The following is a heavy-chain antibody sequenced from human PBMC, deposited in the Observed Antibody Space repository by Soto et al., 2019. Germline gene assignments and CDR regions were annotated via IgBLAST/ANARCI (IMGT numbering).Heavy chain of an antibody. Sequence: AXVKVSCKASGYTFTRYYIPWVRQAPGQGLEWMGVINPSGAITGYAQKFQGRVTMTRDTSTSTVYMELSSLISDDTAVYYCARELAGATDYWGQGTLVTAPQ. J-gene: IGHJ4*02. CDR2: INPSGAIT. V-gene: IGHV1-46*01. CDR3: ARELAGATDY. D-gene: IGHD1-26*01. CDR1: GYTFTRYY.